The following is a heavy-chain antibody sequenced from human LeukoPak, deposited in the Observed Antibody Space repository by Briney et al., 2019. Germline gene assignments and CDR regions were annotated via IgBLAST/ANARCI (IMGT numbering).Heavy chain of an antibody. J-gene: IGHJ4*02. CDR1: GFTFNTYA. CDR2: VCGSGGCT. D-gene: IGHD6-19*01. Sequence: GGSLRLSCEASGFTFNTYAIYWVRQAPGKGLEWVSGVCGSGGCTYYADSVKGRFTISRDNSKNTVYLQMNSLTADDTAVYYCAKTTVGYSSGRYPGWPADCWGQGTLVTVSS. V-gene: IGHV3-23*01. CDR3: AKTTVGYSSGRYPGWPADC.